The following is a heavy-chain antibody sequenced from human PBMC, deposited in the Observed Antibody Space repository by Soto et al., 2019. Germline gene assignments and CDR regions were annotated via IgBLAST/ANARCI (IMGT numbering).Heavy chain of an antibody. CDR2: IRSKANSYAT. CDR3: TRLQWGYDILTGHNWFDP. D-gene: IGHD3-9*01. CDR1: GFTFSGSA. J-gene: IGHJ5*02. V-gene: IGHV3-73*02. Sequence: EVQLVESGGGLVQPGGSLKLSCAASGFTFSGSAMHWVRQASGKGLEWVGRIRSKANSYATAYAASVKGRFTISRDDSKNTAYLQMNSLKTEDTAVYYCTRLQWGYDILTGHNWFDPWGHGTLVTVSS.